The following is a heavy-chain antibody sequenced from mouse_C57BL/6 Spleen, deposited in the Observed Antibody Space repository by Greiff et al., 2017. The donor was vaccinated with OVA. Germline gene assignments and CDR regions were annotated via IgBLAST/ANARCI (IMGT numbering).Heavy chain of an antibody. Sequence: EVQLQQSGPELVKPGASVKISCKASGYTFTDYYMNWVKQSHGKSLEWIGDINPNNGGTSYNQKFKGKATLTVDKSSSTAYMELRSLTSEDTAVYYSARGDSSGYGYYFDYWGQGTTLTVSS. V-gene: IGHV1-26*01. J-gene: IGHJ2*01. CDR1: GYTFTDYY. CDR2: INPNNGGT. D-gene: IGHD3-2*02. CDR3: ARGDSSGYGYYFDY.